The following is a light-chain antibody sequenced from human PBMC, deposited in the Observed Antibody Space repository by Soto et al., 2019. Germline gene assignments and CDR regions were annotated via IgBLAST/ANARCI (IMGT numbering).Light chain of an antibody. CDR2: DAS. J-gene: IGKJ4*01. CDR3: QQRSNWPS. CDR1: QSVSSY. Sequence: EIVLTQSPATLSLSPGERATLSCRASQSVSSYLAWYQQKPGQAPRLLIYDASNRATGIPARFSGIGSGTDFTLTLSSLEPEDFSVYYCQQRSNWPSFGGGPKVEIK. V-gene: IGKV3-11*01.